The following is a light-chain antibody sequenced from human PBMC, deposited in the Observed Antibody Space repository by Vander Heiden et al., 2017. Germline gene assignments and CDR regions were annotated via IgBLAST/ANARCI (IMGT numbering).Light chain of an antibody. CDR3: QQYVSIPYT. CDR1: QSVLYASNNKNY. J-gene: IGKJ2*01. Sequence: DIVMTQSPDSLAVSLGERATFKCKSSQSVLYASNNKNYLAWYQQKPGQPPKLLISWASTRESGVPDRFSGSGSRTDFTLSISSLQAEDVAVYYCQQYVSIPYTFGQGTKLEIK. V-gene: IGKV4-1*01. CDR2: WAS.